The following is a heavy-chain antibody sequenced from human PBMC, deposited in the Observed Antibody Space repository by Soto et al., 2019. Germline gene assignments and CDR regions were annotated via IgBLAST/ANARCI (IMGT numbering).Heavy chain of an antibody. D-gene: IGHD3-10*01. CDR2: IKEDGSEK. CDR3: ARDRYYYGSGDY. Sequence: ESGGGLVQPGGSLRLSCAASGFTFSSYWMSWVRQAPGKGLEWVANIKEDGSEKNYEDSVKGQFTITRDNAKNSLYLQMNSLRAEDTAVYYCARDRYYYGSGDYWGQGTLVTVSS. J-gene: IGHJ4*02. V-gene: IGHV3-7*01. CDR1: GFTFSSYW.